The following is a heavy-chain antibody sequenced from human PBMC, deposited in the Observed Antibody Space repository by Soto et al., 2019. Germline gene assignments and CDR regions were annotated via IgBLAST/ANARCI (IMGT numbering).Heavy chain of an antibody. CDR1: GDSLSSNRAA. CDR3: VRGLRRDGYVYEGFDY. V-gene: IGHV6-1*01. J-gene: IGHJ4*02. D-gene: IGHD5-12*01. CDR2: TYYRSKWYD. Sequence: SQTLSLTCAISGDSLSSNRAAWNWIRQSPSRGLEYLGRTYYRSKWYDEFPVSVKSRITINRDTSKNQFSLQLNSVTPEDTAVYYCVRGLRRDGYVYEGFDYLGPGTLVTVSS.